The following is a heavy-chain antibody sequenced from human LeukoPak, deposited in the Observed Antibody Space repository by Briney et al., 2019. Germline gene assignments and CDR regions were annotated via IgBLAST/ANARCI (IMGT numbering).Heavy chain of an antibody. CDR3: ARDTAAGPSFDY. CDR1: GGSISSGGYY. CDR2: IYHSGST. D-gene: IGHD6-13*01. Sequence: SETLSLTCTVSGGSISSGGYYWSWIRQPPGKGLEWIGYIYHSGSTYYNPSLKSRVTISVDRSKNRFSLKLSSVTAADTAVYYCARDTAAGPSFDYWGQGTLVTVSS. J-gene: IGHJ4*02. V-gene: IGHV4-30-2*01.